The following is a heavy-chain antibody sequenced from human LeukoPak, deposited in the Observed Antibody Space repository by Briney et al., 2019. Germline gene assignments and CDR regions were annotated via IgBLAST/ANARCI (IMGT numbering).Heavy chain of an antibody. CDR3: ARVGTVVTFAFDI. V-gene: IGHV1-46*03. Sequence: ASVKVSCKASGYTFTSYYMRWVRQAPGQGLEWMGIINPNGGSTSYAQKFQGRVTMTRDTSTSTVYMELSSLRSEDTAVYYCARVGTVVTFAFDIWGQGTMVTVSS. J-gene: IGHJ3*02. CDR1: GYTFTSYY. D-gene: IGHD4-23*01. CDR2: INPNGGST.